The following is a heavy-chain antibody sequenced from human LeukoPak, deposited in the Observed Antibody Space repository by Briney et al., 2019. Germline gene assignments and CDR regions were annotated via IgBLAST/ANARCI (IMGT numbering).Heavy chain of an antibody. CDR1: GFTFSNAW. Sequence: GGSLRLSCAASGFTFSNAWMSWVRQAPGKGLEWVGRIKSKTDGGTADYVAPVKGRFSISRDDSKNTLYRQMNSLKTEDTAVYYCTTDQLWSDYWGQGTLVTVSS. J-gene: IGHJ4*02. V-gene: IGHV3-15*01. D-gene: IGHD5-18*01. CDR3: TTDQLWSDY. CDR2: IKSKTDGGTA.